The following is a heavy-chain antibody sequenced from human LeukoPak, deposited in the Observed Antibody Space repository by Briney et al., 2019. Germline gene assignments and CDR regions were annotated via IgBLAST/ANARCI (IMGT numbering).Heavy chain of an antibody. V-gene: IGHV3-49*04. J-gene: IGHJ4*02. CDR1: GFTFGDYA. Sequence: GGSLRLSCIASGFTFGDYAMTWVRQAPGKGLEWVGFIRSKVYGGTPEYAASVKGRSTISRDDSKGIAYLQMNSLKTEDTAVYYCTRDQTPYYWGQGTLVTVSS. CDR3: TRDQTPYY. CDR2: IRSKVYGGTP.